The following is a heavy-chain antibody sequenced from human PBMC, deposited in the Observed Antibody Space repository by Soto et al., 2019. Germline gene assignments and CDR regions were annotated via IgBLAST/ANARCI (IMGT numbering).Heavy chain of an antibody. Sequence: QVQLVQSGAEVKKPGASVKVSCKASGYTFTSYAMHWVRQAPGQRLEWMGWINAGNGNTKYSQKFQGRVTITRDTSASAAYMELGSLRSEDTAVYYCARHIWGGIAVPFDYWGQGTLVTVSS. CDR3: ARHIWGGIAVPFDY. CDR2: INAGNGNT. D-gene: IGHD6-19*01. V-gene: IGHV1-3*01. J-gene: IGHJ4*02. CDR1: GYTFTSYA.